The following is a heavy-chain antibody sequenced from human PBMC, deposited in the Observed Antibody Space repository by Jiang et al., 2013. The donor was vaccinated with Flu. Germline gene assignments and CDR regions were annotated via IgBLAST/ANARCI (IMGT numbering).Heavy chain of an antibody. D-gene: IGHD5-18*01. Sequence: GPGLVKPSETLSLTCTVSGGSISSYYWSWIRQPPGKGLEWIGYINYIGTTNYNPSLKSRVTISVDTSKNQFSLKLSSVTAADTALYYCATGRTYGYPFDYWGQGTLVTVSS. CDR2: INYIGTT. V-gene: IGHV4-59*01. CDR3: ATGRTYGYPFDY. CDR1: GGSISSYY. J-gene: IGHJ4*02.